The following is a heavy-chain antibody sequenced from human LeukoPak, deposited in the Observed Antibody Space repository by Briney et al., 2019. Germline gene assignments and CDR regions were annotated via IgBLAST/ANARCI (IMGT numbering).Heavy chain of an antibody. J-gene: IGHJ4*02. CDR1: GGSVSSYY. V-gene: IGHV4-39*01. D-gene: IGHD3-22*01. CDR2: IYYSGST. CDR3: ARQVYYYDSSGYYADPRLYYFDY. Sequence: SETLSLTCTVSGGSVSSYYWGWIRQPPGRGLEWIGSIYYSGSTYYNPSLKSRVTISVDTSKNQFSLKLSSVTAADTAVYYCARQVYYYDSSGYYADPRLYYFDYWGQGTLVTVSS.